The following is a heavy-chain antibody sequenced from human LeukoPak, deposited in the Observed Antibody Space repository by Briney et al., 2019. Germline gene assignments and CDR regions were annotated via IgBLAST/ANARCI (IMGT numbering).Heavy chain of an antibody. D-gene: IGHD4-17*01. V-gene: IGHV1-8*03. Sequence: GASVKVSCKASGYTFTSYDINWVRQATGQGLEWMGWMNPNSGNTGYAQKFQGRVTITRNTSISTAYMELSSLRSEDTAVYYCARGRTTVTTGNDYYFDYWGQGTLVTVSS. CDR2: MNPNSGNT. CDR3: ARGRTTVTTGNDYYFDY. J-gene: IGHJ4*02. CDR1: GYTFTSYD.